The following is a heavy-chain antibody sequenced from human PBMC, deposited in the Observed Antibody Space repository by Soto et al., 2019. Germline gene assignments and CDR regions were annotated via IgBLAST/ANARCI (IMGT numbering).Heavy chain of an antibody. V-gene: IGHV4-30-2*01. CDR1: GGSISSGDYS. D-gene: IGHD6-6*01. CDR3: ARHSYTSSSSRFDP. J-gene: IGHJ5*02. CDR2: VHHSGST. Sequence: QLQLQESSSGLAKPSQTLSLTCAVSGGSISSGDYSWSWIRQPPGEGMEWIGSVHHSGSTHYRASLESRDTISGDGAHNQLSLKLSAVTAADRALYFWARHSYTSSSSRFDPWGQGALVTVSS.